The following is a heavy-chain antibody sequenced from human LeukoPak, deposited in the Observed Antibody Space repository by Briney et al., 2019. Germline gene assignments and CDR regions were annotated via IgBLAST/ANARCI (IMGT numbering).Heavy chain of an antibody. V-gene: IGHV3-53*04. J-gene: IGHJ4*02. D-gene: IGHD6-13*01. Sequence: GGSLRLSCAAFGFTVSSNYMSWVRQAPGKGLEWVSLIYGGGSTHYADSVKGRFTISRHNSKNTLYLQLNSLRAEDTAVYYCAAGIAAAGLFDYWGQGTLATVSS. CDR2: IYGGGST. CDR3: AAGIAAAGLFDY. CDR1: GFTVSSNY.